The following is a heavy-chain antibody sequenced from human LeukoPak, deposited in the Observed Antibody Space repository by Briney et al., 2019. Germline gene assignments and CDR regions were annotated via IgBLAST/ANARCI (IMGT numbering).Heavy chain of an antibody. D-gene: IGHD2-15*01. J-gene: IGHJ4*02. CDR2: ISGSDDST. CDR3: AKSRSGGGSCYNY. CDR1: GFIFSNYA. Sequence: PGGSLRLSCAASGFIFSNYAMSWVRQAPGKELERVSTISGSDDSTYYADSVRGRFTISRDDSKNTLYLQMNSLRAEDTAVYYCAKSRSGGGSCYNYWGQGTLVTVSS. V-gene: IGHV3-23*01.